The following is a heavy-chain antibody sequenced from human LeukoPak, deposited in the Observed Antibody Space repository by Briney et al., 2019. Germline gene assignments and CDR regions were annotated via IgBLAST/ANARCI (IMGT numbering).Heavy chain of an antibody. Sequence: SGGSLRLSCAASGFTVSNNYMSWVRQAPGKGLEWVSLIYSGGSTYYADSVKGRLTISRDNSMNTLYLQMNSLRAEDTAMYYCARGLRGYKYGSDYWGQGTLVTVSS. CDR3: ARGLRGYKYGSDY. D-gene: IGHD5-18*01. J-gene: IGHJ4*02. V-gene: IGHV3-53*01. CDR2: IYSGGST. CDR1: GFTVSNNY.